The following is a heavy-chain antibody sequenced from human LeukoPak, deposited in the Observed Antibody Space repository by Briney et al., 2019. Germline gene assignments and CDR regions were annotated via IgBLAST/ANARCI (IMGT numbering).Heavy chain of an antibody. CDR1: GDSISSSSYY. D-gene: IGHD3-22*01. CDR2: IYYSGST. Sequence: SETLSLTCTVSGDSISSSSYYWSWIRQPPGKGLEWIGYIYYSGSTKYNPSLKSRVTISVDTSKNQFSLKLSSVTAADTAVYYCARFRYYYDSSGYDYYFDYWGQGTLVTVSS. CDR3: ARFRYYYDSSGYDYYFDY. V-gene: IGHV4-61*01. J-gene: IGHJ4*02.